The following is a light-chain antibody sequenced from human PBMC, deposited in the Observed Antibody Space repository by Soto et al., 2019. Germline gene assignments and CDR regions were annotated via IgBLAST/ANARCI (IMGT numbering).Light chain of an antibody. Sequence: DIQMTQSPSTLSASIGDRVTITCRASQTINNWLAWYQQTPVKAPNLLIYHAPNLETGVPSRFSGSAFGTEFTLTISSLQPDDFATDYGHHYNSYPWTCGQGTKVEIK. CDR2: HAP. V-gene: IGKV1-5*01. CDR1: QTINNW. J-gene: IGKJ1*01. CDR3: HHYNSYPWT.